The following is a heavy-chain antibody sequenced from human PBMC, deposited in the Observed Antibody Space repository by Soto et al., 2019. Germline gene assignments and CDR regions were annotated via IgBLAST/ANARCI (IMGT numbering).Heavy chain of an antibody. CDR2: IDPSDSYI. J-gene: IGHJ5*02. D-gene: IGHD5-12*01. CDR3: ARHTYSAWSWRGP. Sequence: SLKISCXGSGYEITTYWISWVRQMPGRGMEWMGRIDPSDSYINYSPSFQGHVTFSADRSTNTAYLQWNSLKASDTAIVYCARHTYSAWSWRGPWGQRTLVTVYS. CDR1: GYEITTYW. V-gene: IGHV5-10-1*01.